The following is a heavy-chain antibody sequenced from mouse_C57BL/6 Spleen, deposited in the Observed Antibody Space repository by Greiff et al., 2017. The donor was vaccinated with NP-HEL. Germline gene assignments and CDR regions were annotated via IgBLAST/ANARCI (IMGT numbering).Heavy chain of an antibody. CDR2: ISDGGSYT. Sequence: DVMLVESGGGLVKPGGSLKLSCAASGFTFSSYAMSWVRQTPEKRLEWVATISDGGSYTYYPDNVKGRFTISRDNAKNNLYLQMSHLKSEDTAMYYCARDRDYYGSSPNYAMDYWGQGTSVTVSS. CDR1: GFTFSSYA. V-gene: IGHV5-4*01. CDR3: ARDRDYYGSSPNYAMDY. J-gene: IGHJ4*01. D-gene: IGHD1-1*01.